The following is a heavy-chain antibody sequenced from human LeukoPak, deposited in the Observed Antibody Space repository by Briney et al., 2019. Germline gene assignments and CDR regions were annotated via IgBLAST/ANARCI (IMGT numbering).Heavy chain of an antibody. J-gene: IGHJ5*02. V-gene: IGHV1-2*02. CDR2: INPNSGGT. D-gene: IGHD3-16*01. CDR3: ARDSDPLGGGHNWFDP. CDR1: GYTFTGYY. Sequence: ASVKVSCKASGYTFTGYYMHWVRQAPGQGLEWMGWINPNSGGTNYAQKFQGRVTMTRDTSISTAYMEVSRLRSDDTAVYYCARDSDPLGGGHNWFDPWGQGTLVTVSS.